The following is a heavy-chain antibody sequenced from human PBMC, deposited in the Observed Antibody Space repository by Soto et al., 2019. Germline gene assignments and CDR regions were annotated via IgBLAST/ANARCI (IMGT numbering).Heavy chain of an antibody. V-gene: IGHV4-59*08. CDR1: GGSVSSYH. D-gene: IGHD3-9*01. CDR2: IYYSGSP. J-gene: IGHJ3*02. Sequence: QVQLQESGPGLVKPSETLSLTCSVSGGSVSSYHWSWFRQPPGKGLEWIGDIYYSGSPYYNPSLTSRXXIXVXXSKNQFSLKLTSVTAADTAVYYCARRDKEEYFFDIWGQGTMVAVSS. CDR3: ARRDKEEYFFDI.